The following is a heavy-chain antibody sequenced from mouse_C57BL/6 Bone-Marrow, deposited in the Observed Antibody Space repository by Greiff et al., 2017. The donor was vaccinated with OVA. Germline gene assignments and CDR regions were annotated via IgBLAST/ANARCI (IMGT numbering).Heavy chain of an antibody. CDR3: ARLCPYYYGSSYGY. CDR2: ISSGGSYS. J-gene: IGHJ2*01. Sequence: EVHLVESGGDLVKPGGSLQLSCAASGFTFSSYGMSWVRQTPDKRLEWVATISSGGSYSYYPDSVKGRFTISRDNAKNTLYLQMSSLKSEDTAMYYCARLCPYYYGSSYGYWGQGTTLTVSS. CDR1: GFTFSSYG. D-gene: IGHD1-1*01. V-gene: IGHV5-6*01.